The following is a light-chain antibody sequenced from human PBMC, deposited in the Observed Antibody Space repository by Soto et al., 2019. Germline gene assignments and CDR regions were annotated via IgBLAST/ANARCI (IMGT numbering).Light chain of an antibody. CDR1: SSDVGGYNF. CDR3: SSYTITTTRVV. J-gene: IGLJ3*02. Sequence: QSALTQPASVSGSPGQSITISCTGTSSDVGGYNFVSWYQQHPGKAPKLMIYEVSNRPSRISNRFSGSKFGNTASLTISGLRAEDEADYYCSSYTITTTRVVFGGGTKLTVL. CDR2: EVS. V-gene: IGLV2-14*01.